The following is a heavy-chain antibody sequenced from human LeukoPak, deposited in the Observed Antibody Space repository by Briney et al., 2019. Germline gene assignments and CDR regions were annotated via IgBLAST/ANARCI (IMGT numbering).Heavy chain of an antibody. J-gene: IGHJ6*02. V-gene: IGHV3-23*01. CDR1: GFTFSSYA. CDR3: AGGIYGVKYYYGMDV. Sequence: TGGSLRLSCAASGFTFSSYAMSWVRQAPGKGLEWVSAISGSGGSTYYADSVKGRFTISRDDSKNTLYLQMNSLRVEDTGVYYCAGGIYGVKYYYGMDVWGQGTTVTVAS. D-gene: IGHD3-16*01. CDR2: ISGSGGST.